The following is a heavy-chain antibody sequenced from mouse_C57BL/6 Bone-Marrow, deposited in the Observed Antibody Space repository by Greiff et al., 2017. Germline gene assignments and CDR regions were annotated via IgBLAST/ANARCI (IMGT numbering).Heavy chain of an antibody. CDR3: TSLLRLARDY. CDR1: GFNIKDDY. CDR2: LDPENGGP. V-gene: IGHV14-4*01. Sequence: EVQLQQSGAELVRPGASVKLSCTASGFNIKDDYMHWVKQRPEQGLEWIGWLDPENGGPEYASKFQGKATITADTASNTAYLQLSSLTSEDTAVYYCTSLLRLARDYWGQGTTLTVSS. J-gene: IGHJ2*01. D-gene: IGHD1-2*01.